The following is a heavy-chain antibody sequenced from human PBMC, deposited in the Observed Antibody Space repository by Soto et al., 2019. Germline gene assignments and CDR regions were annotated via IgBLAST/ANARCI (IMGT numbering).Heavy chain of an antibody. CDR3: ATGDLDYSGYDPKDFDY. V-gene: IGHV1-24*01. D-gene: IGHD5-12*01. Sequence: ASVKVSCKVSGYTLTELSMHWVRQAPGKGLEWMGGFDPEDGETIYAQKFQGRVTMTEDTSTDTAYMELSSLRSEDTAVYYSATGDLDYSGYDPKDFDYWGQGTLVTVSS. CDR2: FDPEDGET. CDR1: GYTLTELS. J-gene: IGHJ4*02.